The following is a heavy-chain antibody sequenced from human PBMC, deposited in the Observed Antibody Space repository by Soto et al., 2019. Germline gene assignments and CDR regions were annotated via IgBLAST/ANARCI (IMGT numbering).Heavy chain of an antibody. CDR3: ARWVEVSLDYFDS. V-gene: IGHV4-31*03. D-gene: IGHD2-15*01. CDR2: IYYSGST. CDR1: GGSISSGGYY. J-gene: IGHJ4*02. Sequence: SETLSLTCTVSGGSISSGGYYWSWIRQHPGKGLEWIGYIYYSGSTYYNPSLKSRVTISVDTSKNQFSLNLNSVTAADTALYYCARWVEVSLDYFDSWGQGTPVTVS.